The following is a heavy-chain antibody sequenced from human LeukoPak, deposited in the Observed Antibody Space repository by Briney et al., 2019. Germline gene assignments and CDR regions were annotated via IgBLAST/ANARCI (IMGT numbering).Heavy chain of an antibody. J-gene: IGHJ4*02. CDR2: IYYSGST. V-gene: IGHV4-59*01. CDR1: GGSISSYY. CDR3: ARVYSGSYYGPFDY. Sequence: PSETLSLTCTVSGGSISSYYWSWIRQPPGKGLEWIGYIYYSGSTNYNPSLKSRVTISVDTSKNQFSLKLSSVTAADTAVYYCARVYSGSYYGPFDYWGQGTLVTVSS. D-gene: IGHD1-26*01.